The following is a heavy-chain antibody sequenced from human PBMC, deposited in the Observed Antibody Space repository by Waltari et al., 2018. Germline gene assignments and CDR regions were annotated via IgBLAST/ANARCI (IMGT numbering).Heavy chain of an antibody. CDR2: INHSGST. D-gene: IGHD5-12*01. CDR3: ARGGGPRYSGYEKYFQH. CDR1: GGSFSGYY. Sequence: QVQLQQWGAGLLKPSETLSLTCGVYGGSFSGYYWSWIRQPPGKGLEWIGEINHSGSTNYNPSLKSRVTISVDTSKNQFSLKLSSVTAADTAVYYCARGGGPRYSGYEKYFQHWGQGTLVTVSS. J-gene: IGHJ1*01. V-gene: IGHV4-34*01.